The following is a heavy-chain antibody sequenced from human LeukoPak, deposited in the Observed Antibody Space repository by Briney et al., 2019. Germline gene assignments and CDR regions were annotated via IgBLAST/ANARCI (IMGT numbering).Heavy chain of an antibody. Sequence: ASVKVSCKASGYTFTGYYMHWVRQAPGQGLEWMGWINPNSGGTNCAQKFQGRVTMTRDTSISTAYMELSRLRSDDTAVYYCARNYDFWSGYYDYYYYGMDVWGQGTTVTVSS. D-gene: IGHD3-3*01. V-gene: IGHV1-2*02. CDR3: ARNYDFWSGYYDYYYYGMDV. J-gene: IGHJ6*02. CDR2: INPNSGGT. CDR1: GYTFTGYY.